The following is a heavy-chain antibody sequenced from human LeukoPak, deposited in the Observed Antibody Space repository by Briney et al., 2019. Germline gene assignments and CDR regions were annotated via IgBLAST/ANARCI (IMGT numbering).Heavy chain of an antibody. D-gene: IGHD1-1*01. J-gene: IGHJ4*02. V-gene: IGHV3-64D*06. CDR1: GFTCTSHV. CDR3: VREGLERRTNFDY. CDR2: ISMNVQTT. Sequence: GGSLRLSCSASGFTCTSHVMHWVRQAPGKGLQYVSGISMNVQTTYYAGSVKGRFTLSRDSYKNTVYLQMNSLTAEDTAVYYCVREGLERRTNFDYWSQGSLV.